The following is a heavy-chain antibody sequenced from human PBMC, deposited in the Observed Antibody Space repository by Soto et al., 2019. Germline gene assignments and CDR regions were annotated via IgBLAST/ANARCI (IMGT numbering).Heavy chain of an antibody. CDR1: GFTFRNYD. J-gene: IGHJ6*02. V-gene: IGHV3-13*05. CDR2: ISAAGDP. CDR3: ARTDRDFYGLDV. Sequence: EVQLVESGGGLVQPGGSLRLSCDASGFTFRNYDMHWVRQGTGIGLEWVSGISAAGDPDYADSVGGRFTISRENAQNSFFLQMNSLRVGDTAVYYCARTDRDFYGLDVWGQGTTVIVSS.